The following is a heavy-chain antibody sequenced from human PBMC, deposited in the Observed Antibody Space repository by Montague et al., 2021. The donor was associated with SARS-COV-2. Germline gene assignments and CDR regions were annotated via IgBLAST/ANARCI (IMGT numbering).Heavy chain of an antibody. V-gene: IGHV3-7*01. CDR1: GFAIGMYW. CDR3: GFNSVAGAGDS. CDR2: IKQDGSET. D-gene: IGHD6-13*01. J-gene: IGHJ5*01. Sequence: SLRLSCAASGFAIGMYWMTWVRQAPGKGLEWVANIKQDGSETYYADSVKGRFSISRDNTKNSLYLQLNSLRADDTAVYYCGFNSVAGAGDSLGQGTLVTVSS.